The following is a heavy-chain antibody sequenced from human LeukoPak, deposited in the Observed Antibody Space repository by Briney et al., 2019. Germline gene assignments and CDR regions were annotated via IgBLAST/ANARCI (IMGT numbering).Heavy chain of an antibody. Sequence: GGSLRLSCAASGFTFSIYGMHWVRQAPGKGLEWVAFIRYDGSNKYYADSVKGRFTISRDNSKNTLYLQMNSLRAEDTAVYYCAKVGYTIFGVVSGAFDYWGQGTLVTVSS. CDR2: IRYDGSNK. V-gene: IGHV3-30*02. D-gene: IGHD3-3*01. CDR3: AKVGYTIFGVVSGAFDY. J-gene: IGHJ4*02. CDR1: GFTFSIYG.